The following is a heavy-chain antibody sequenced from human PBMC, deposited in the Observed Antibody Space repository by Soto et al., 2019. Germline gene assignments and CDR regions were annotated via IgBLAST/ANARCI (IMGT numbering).Heavy chain of an antibody. Sequence: WMSWVRQAPGKGLEWVGRIKSKTDGGTTDYAAPVKGRFTISRDDSKNTLYLQMDSLKTEDTAVYYCTTMTTVTTFDYYGMDVWGQGTTVTVSS. CDR3: TTMTTVTTFDYYGMDV. V-gene: IGHV3-15*01. J-gene: IGHJ6*02. D-gene: IGHD4-17*01. CDR2: IKSKTDGGTT. CDR1: W.